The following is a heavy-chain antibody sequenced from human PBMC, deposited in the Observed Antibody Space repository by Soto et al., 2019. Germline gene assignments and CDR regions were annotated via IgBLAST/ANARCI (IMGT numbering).Heavy chain of an antibody. J-gene: IGHJ6*02. Sequence: SVKVSCKAPGGTFSTYAISWVRQAPGQGLEWMGGIIPIFGTANYAQKFQGRVTITADESTSTAYMELSSLRSEDTAVYYCASVDTAMVFGEQNYYYGMDVWGQGTTVTVSS. V-gene: IGHV1-69*13. D-gene: IGHD5-18*01. CDR1: GGTFSTYA. CDR3: ASVDTAMVFGEQNYYYGMDV. CDR2: IIPIFGTA.